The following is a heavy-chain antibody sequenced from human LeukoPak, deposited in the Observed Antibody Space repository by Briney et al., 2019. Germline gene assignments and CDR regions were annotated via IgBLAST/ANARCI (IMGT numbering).Heavy chain of an antibody. CDR2: VDPEDGET. CDR1: GYTFTDYY. J-gene: IGHJ6*03. CDR3: AKDLQTYYWYYSMDV. Sequence: ASVKISCKVSGYTFTDYYMHWVQQAPGKGLEWMGLVDPEDGETIYAEKFQGRVTITADTSTDTAYMELSSLRSEDTAIYYCAKDLQTYYWYYSMDVWGKGTTVTVSS. V-gene: IGHV1-69-2*01.